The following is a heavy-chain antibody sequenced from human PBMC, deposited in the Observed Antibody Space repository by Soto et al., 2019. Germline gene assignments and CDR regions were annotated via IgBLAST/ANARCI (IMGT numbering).Heavy chain of an antibody. V-gene: IGHV1-69*13. CDR2: IIPIFDTG. D-gene: IGHD3-9*01. Sequence: SVKVSCKASGGTFRNYAFSWVRQAPGQGLEWMGGIIPIFDTGNYAPKFQGRVTITADEYTSTVCMELSRLRSEDTAVYYCATSPRGGGATTGYIYNYGMDVWGQGTTVTVSS. CDR3: ATSPRGGGATTGYIYNYGMDV. CDR1: GGTFRNYA. J-gene: IGHJ6*02.